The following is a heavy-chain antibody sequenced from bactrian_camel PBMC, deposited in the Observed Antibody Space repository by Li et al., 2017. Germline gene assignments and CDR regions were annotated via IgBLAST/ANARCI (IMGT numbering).Heavy chain of an antibody. CDR2: IDADGTT. J-gene: IGHJ4*01. CDR1: GYTRTSYS. Sequence: VQLVESGGGSVQSGGSLRLSCALSGYTRTSYSMGWFRQIPGKEREGVAGIDADGTTSYADSVKGRFSVSQDNAKNTLYLQMNSLKLEDTAMYYCAIGLFADFGLGLGTQVTVS. V-gene: IGHV3S42*01. D-gene: IGHD1*01.